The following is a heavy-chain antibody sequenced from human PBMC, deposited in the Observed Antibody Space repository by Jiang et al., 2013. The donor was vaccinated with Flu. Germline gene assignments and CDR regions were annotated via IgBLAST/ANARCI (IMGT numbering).Heavy chain of an antibody. D-gene: IGHD3-10*01. CDR2: ISAYNGNT. Sequence: SGAEVKKPGASVKVSCKASGYTFTSYGISWVRQAPGQGLEWMGWISAYNGNTNYAQKLQGRVTMTTDTSTSTAYMELRSLRSDDTAVYYCARAEPIIWFGELFPGGYWGQGTLVTVSS. CDR1: GYTFTSYG. J-gene: IGHJ4*02. V-gene: IGHV1-18*01. CDR3: ARAEPIIWFGELFPGGY.